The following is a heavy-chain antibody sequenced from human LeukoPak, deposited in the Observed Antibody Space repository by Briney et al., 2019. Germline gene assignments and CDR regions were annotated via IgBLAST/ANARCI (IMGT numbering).Heavy chain of an antibody. CDR1: GFTFSTYG. J-gene: IGHJ6*03. CDR2: IGWWSDNT. D-gene: IGHD6-19*01. Sequence: PGGSLRLSCAASGFTFSTYGMSWVRQAPGKGLEWVSGIGWWSDNTYYADSVKGRFTISRDNSKNTLYLQMNSLRGEDTAVYYCANSPRGQWLYSTGWDFYYYMDVWGKGTTVIVSS. CDR3: ANSPRGQWLYSTGWDFYYYMDV. V-gene: IGHV3-23*01.